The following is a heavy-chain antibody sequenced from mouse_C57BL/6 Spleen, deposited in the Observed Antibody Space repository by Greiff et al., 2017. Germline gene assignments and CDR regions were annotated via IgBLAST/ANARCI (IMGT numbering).Heavy chain of an antibody. J-gene: IGHJ2*01. CDR1: GYTFTNYC. V-gene: IGHV1-63*01. CDR3: ARTGDYSYYFDY. D-gene: IGHD2-4*01. CDR2: IYPGGGYT. Sequence: VQLQQSGAELVRPGASVKMSCTASGYTFTNYCIGWVKQRPGHGLEWIGNIYPGGGYTNYTEKFKGKATLTADKSSSTAYLQFSSLTSEDSAIYYCARTGDYSYYFDYWGQGTTLTVSS.